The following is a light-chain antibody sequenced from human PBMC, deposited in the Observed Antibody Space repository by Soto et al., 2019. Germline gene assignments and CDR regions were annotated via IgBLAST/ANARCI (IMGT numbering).Light chain of an antibody. V-gene: IGKV4-1*01. CDR3: QQYYTTPWT. CDR1: HIFLYSSNNKNY. CDR2: WAS. Sequence: DIVMTQSPDSLAVSLCERATINGKSSHIFLYSSNNKNYLAWYQQKPGQPPKALIYWASTRESGVPDRFSGSGSGTDFTLTISSLQAEDVAVYYCQQYYTTPWTFGQGTKVDNK. J-gene: IGKJ1*01.